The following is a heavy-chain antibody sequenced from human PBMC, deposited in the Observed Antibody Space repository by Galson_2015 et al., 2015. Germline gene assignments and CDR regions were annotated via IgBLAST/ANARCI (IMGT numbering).Heavy chain of an antibody. Sequence: SLRLSCAASGFTFDDYAMHWVRQAPGKGLEWVSGISWNSGSMGYADSVKGRFTISRDNAKNSLYLQMNSLRAEDTALYYCAKDRVAVAGTLFDYWGQGTLVTVSS. CDR2: ISWNSGSM. CDR3: AKDRVAVAGTLFDY. CDR1: GFTFDDYA. D-gene: IGHD6-19*01. J-gene: IGHJ4*02. V-gene: IGHV3-9*01.